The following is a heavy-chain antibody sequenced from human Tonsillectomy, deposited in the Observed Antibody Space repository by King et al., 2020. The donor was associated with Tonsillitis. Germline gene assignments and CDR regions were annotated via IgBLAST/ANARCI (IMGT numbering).Heavy chain of an antibody. CDR2: VDWDDDK. D-gene: IGHD7-27*01. V-gene: IGHV2-70*04. CDR1: GFSLSTSGMG. CDR3: ARTQVTGDLDY. J-gene: IGHJ4*02. Sequence: TLKESGPALVKPTQTLTLTCTFSGFSLSTSGMGGSWIRQPPGKALEWLARVDWDDDKYHSTPLKTRLTISKDTSKNQVVLTMTNMDPVDTATYYCARTQVTGDLDYWGQGTLVTVSS.